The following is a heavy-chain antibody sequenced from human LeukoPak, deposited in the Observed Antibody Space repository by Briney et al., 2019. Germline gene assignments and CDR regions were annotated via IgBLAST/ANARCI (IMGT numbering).Heavy chain of an antibody. Sequence: PSETLSLTCTVSGGSISSYYWSWIRQPPGKGLEWIGYIYYSGSTNYNPSLKSRVTISVETSKNQFSLKLSSVTAADTAVYYCARHIIEYSSSALFDYWGQGTLVTVSS. CDR3: ARHIIEYSSSALFDY. CDR2: IYYSGST. D-gene: IGHD6-6*01. CDR1: GGSISSYY. J-gene: IGHJ4*02. V-gene: IGHV4-59*01.